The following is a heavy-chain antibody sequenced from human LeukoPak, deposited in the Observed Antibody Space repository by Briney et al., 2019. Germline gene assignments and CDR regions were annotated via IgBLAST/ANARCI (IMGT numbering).Heavy chain of an antibody. D-gene: IGHD5-18*01. CDR3: ARAVDTAMVIGYYFDY. Sequence: GGSLRLSCAASGFTFSSHWMHWVRQAPGKGLVWVSRINSDGSSTSYADSVKGRFTISRDNAKNTLYLQMNSLRAEDTAVYYCARAVDTAMVIGYYFDYWGQGTLVTVSS. J-gene: IGHJ4*02. V-gene: IGHV3-74*01. CDR1: GFTFSSHW. CDR2: INSDGSST.